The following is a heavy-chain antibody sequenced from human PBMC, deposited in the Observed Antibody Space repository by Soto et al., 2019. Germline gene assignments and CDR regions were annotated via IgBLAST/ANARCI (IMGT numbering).Heavy chain of an antibody. V-gene: IGHV1-69*01. D-gene: IGHD3-10*01. CDR1: GGTFSSYA. J-gene: IGHJ2*01. CDR2: IIPIFGTA. CDR3: ARDRGSGSYDWYFDL. Sequence: QVQLVQSGAEVKKPGSSVKVSCKASGGTFSSYAISWVRQAPGQGLEWMGGIIPIFGTANYAQKFQGRVTITADESTSIAYMELSSLRSVDTAVYYCARDRGSGSYDWYFDLWGRGTLVTVSS.